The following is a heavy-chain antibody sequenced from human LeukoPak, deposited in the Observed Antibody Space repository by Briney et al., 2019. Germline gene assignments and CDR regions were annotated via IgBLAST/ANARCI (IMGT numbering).Heavy chain of an antibody. CDR2: ISGSGGST. CDR1: GFTFSSYA. D-gene: IGHD2-2*01. V-gene: IGHV3-23*01. CDR3: AKDKGYCSSTSCSFDY. J-gene: IGHJ4*02. Sequence: GGSLRLSCAASGFTFSSYAMSWVRQAPGKGLEWVSAISGSGGSTYYADSVKGRFTISRDNSKNTLYLQMNSLRAEDTAVYYCAKDKGYCSSTSCSFDYWGQGTLVTVSS.